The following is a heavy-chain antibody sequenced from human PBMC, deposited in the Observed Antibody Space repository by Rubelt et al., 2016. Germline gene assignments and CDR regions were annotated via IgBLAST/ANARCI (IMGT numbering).Heavy chain of an antibody. CDR1: GYTFTSYY. Sequence: KVSCKASGYTFTSYYMHWVRQAPGQGLEWMGIINPSGGSTSYAQKFQGRVTITADKSTSTAYMELSSLRSEDTAVYYCARVPPNSGSYLLGYYYYMDVWGKGTTVTVSS. CDR3: ARVPPNSGSYLLGYYYYMDV. D-gene: IGHD1-26*01. J-gene: IGHJ6*03. V-gene: IGHV1-46*01. CDR2: INPSGGST.